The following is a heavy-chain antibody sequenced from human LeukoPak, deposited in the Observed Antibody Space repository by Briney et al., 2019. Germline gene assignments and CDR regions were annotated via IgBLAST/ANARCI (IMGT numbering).Heavy chain of an antibody. D-gene: IGHD3-9*01. Sequence: GGSLRLSCAASGFTFSRYGMNWVRQAPRKGLEWVSFISSSTANIDYADSVKGRFTISRVNARNSLYLQMNSLRADDTAVYYCARVYDVLTGYSSDYWGQGTLVTVSS. CDR3: ARVYDVLTGYSSDY. J-gene: IGHJ4*02. V-gene: IGHV3-21*01. CDR1: GFTFSRYG. CDR2: ISSSTANI.